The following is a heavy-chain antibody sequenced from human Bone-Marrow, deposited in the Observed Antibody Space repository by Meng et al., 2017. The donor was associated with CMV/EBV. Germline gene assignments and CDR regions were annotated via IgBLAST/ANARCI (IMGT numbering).Heavy chain of an antibody. Sequence: GESLKISCAASGFTFSSYAMSWVRQAPGKGLEWVSAISGSGGSTYYADSVKGRFTISRDNPKNTLYLQMNSLGPEDSAVYYCATSPLDWVPVRLDYWGQGTLVTFSS. J-gene: IGHJ4*02. CDR3: ATSPLDWVPVRLDY. V-gene: IGHV3-23*01. CDR2: ISGSGGST. CDR1: GFTFSSYA. D-gene: IGHD3-9*01.